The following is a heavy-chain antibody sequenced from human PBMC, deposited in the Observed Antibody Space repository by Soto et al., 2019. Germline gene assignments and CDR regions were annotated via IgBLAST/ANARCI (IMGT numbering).Heavy chain of an antibody. Sequence: PGGSLRLSCEASGFTFSEYAMSWVRQAPGKGLEWVSYISTTGSTIYYADSVKGRFTISRDNAKNSLYLQMTSLRAEDTAVYYCAIYKGYCSGGSCYYYYYMDVWGKGTTVTVSS. D-gene: IGHD2-15*01. CDR3: AIYKGYCSGGSCYYYYYMDV. CDR1: GFTFSEYA. V-gene: IGHV3-48*01. CDR2: ISTTGSTI. J-gene: IGHJ6*03.